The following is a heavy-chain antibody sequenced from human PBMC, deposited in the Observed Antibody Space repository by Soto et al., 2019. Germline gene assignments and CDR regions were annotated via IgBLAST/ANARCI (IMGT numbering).Heavy chain of an antibody. CDR2: IKSDGTTT. D-gene: IGHD3-16*01. V-gene: IGHV3-74*01. J-gene: IGHJ5*02. CDR3: ARVFDYIWET. CDR1: GFTLSTYW. Sequence: DLVESGGDLVQPGGSLRLSCAASGFTLSTYWMHWVRQVPGKGLVWVSRIKSDGTTTTYADSVKGRFTISRDDAKNTLYLQMNNLRVEDTGIYYCARVFDYIWETWGQGTLVTVSP.